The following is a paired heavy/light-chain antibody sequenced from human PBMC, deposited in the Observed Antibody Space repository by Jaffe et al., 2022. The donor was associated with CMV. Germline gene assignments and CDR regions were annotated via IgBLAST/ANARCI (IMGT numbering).Heavy chain of an antibody. Sequence: EVQLVESGGGLVKPGGSLRLSCAASGFTFSNAWMSWVRQAPGKGLEWVGRIKSKTDGGTTDYAAPVKGRFTISRDDSKNTLYLQMNSLKTEDTAVYYCTTDRFRTYYYDSSGYALPDYWGQGTLVTVSS. CDR1: GFTFSNAW. D-gene: IGHD3-22*01. V-gene: IGHV3-15*01. CDR2: IKSKTDGGTT. J-gene: IGHJ4*02. CDR3: TTDRFRTYYYDSSGYALPDY.
Light chain of an antibody. CDR2: KAS. CDR3: QQYNSSPLT. CDR1: QSISSW. J-gene: IGKJ4*01. V-gene: IGKV1-5*03. Sequence: DIQMTQSPSTLSASVGDRVTITCRASQSISSWLAWYQQKPGKAPKLLIYKASSLESGVPSRFSGSGSGTEFTLTISSLQPDDFATYYCQQYNSSPLTFGGGTKVEIK.